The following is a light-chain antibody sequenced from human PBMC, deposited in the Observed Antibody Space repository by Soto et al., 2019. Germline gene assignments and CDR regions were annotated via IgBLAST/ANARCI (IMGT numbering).Light chain of an antibody. CDR2: GNN. CDR1: SSNIGAGYD. CDR3: QSYDSSLSVGV. V-gene: IGLV1-40*01. J-gene: IGLJ2*01. Sequence: QSVLTQPPSVSGAPGQRVTISCTGSSSNIGAGYDIHWYQQLPGTAPKLLIYGNNNRPSGVPDRFSGSKSGTSASLAITGLQAAEEADYYCQSYDSSLSVGVFGGGTKLTVL.